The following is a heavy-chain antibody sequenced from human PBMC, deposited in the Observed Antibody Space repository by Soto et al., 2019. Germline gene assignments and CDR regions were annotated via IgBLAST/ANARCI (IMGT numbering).Heavy chain of an antibody. CDR1: GFTFSSYG. CDR3: VAQWLVLG. Sequence: QVQLVESGGGVVQPGRSLRLSCAASGFTFSSYGMHWVRQAPGKGLEWVAVISYDGSNKYYADSVKGRFTISRDNYKNTLYLQMNSLRAEYTAVYYCVAQWLVLGWGQGPLVTVSS. D-gene: IGHD6-19*01. J-gene: IGHJ4*02. V-gene: IGHV3-30*03. CDR2: ISYDGSNK.